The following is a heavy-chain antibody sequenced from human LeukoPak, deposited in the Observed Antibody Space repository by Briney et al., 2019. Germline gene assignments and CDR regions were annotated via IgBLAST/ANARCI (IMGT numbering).Heavy chain of an antibody. CDR2: ISYDGSNK. D-gene: IGHD6-13*01. CDR3: ARVHSSWYGEAYYYYYYGMDV. J-gene: IGHJ6*02. Sequence: QTGGSLRLSCTAPGFTFSSYAIHWVRQAPGKGLEWVAVISYDGSNKYYADSVKGRFTISRDNSKNTLYLQMNSLRAEDTAVYYCARVHSSWYGEAYYYYYYGMDVWGQGTTVTVSS. CDR1: GFTFSSYA. V-gene: IGHV3-30-3*01.